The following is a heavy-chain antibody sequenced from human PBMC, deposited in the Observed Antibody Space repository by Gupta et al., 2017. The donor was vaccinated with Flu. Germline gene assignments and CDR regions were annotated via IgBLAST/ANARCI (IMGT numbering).Heavy chain of an antibody. V-gene: IGHV3-33*01. CDR3: AXNPNTIXWETNSDFYGMDV. CDR2: LWYDGSKK. D-gene: IGHD1-26*01. Sequence: QVQLVESGGGVVQPGRSLRLSCAATGFTFSTYGMPWVRQAPGRGLEWVALLWYDGSKKYYADSVKGRFTISRDNSKNTLDLEMNSLRAEDTAVYHXAXNPNTIXWETNSDFYGMDVWGQGTTVTVS. CDR1: GFTFSTYG. J-gene: IGHJ6*02.